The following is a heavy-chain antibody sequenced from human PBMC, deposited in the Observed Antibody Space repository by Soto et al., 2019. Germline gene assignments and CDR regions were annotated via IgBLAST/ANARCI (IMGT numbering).Heavy chain of an antibody. CDR2: IWYDGSNK. CDR1: GFTFSSYG. CDR3: TRAYDRLFDY. V-gene: IGHV3-33*01. J-gene: IGHJ4*02. Sequence: QVQLVESGGGVVQPGRSLRLSCAASGFTFSSYGMHWVRQAPGKGLEWVAVIWYDGSNKYYADSVKGRFTISRDISKNTLYLQMNSLRAEDTAVYYCTRAYDRLFDYWGQGTLVTVSS. D-gene: IGHD3-3*01.